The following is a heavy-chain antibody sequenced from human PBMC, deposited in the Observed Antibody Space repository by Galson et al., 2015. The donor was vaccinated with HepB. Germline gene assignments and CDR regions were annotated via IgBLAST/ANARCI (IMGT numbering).Heavy chain of an antibody. J-gene: IGHJ4*02. Sequence: SVKVSCKASVYTFTTYYLHWVRQAPGQGLEWMGMINPGGVSTSYAQKFQGRVTMTRDTSTSTVYMKLSSLRSEDTAVYYCARAIQYCTTTTCPLDYWGQGTLVTVSS. CDR2: INPGGVST. D-gene: IGHD2-2*01. CDR3: ARAIQYCTTTTCPLDY. V-gene: IGHV1-46*01. CDR1: VYTFTTYY.